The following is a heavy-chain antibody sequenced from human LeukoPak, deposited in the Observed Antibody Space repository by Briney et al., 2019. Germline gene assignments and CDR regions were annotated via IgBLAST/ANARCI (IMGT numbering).Heavy chain of an antibody. CDR2: IVPSDSYT. V-gene: IGHV5-10-1*01. CDR1: GYSFTSYW. D-gene: IGHD2-2*01. Sequence: GESLKISCKGSGYSFTSYWISWLRQMPGKSLEWMGTIVPSDSYTNYSPSFQGHVTISADKSVSTAYLQWSSLKASDTAMYYCVRIGRYCSSTSCTDYWGQGTLVTVSS. J-gene: IGHJ4*02. CDR3: VRIGRYCSSTSCTDY.